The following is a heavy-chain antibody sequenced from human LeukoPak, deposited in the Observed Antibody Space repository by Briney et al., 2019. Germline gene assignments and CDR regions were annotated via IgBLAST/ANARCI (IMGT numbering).Heavy chain of an antibody. CDR1: GFTFSNYA. J-gene: IGHJ4*02. Sequence: PGGSLRLSCAASGFTFSNYAMTWVRQAPGKGLEWVSGITDTGFATFYADSVRGRFTISRDNSRNTLYLQMDSLRAEDTAVYYCARAGFRSTTTCYNPFDYWGQGTLVTVSS. V-gene: IGHV3-23*01. CDR2: ITDTGFAT. CDR3: ARAGFRSTTTCYNPFDY. D-gene: IGHD2-2*01.